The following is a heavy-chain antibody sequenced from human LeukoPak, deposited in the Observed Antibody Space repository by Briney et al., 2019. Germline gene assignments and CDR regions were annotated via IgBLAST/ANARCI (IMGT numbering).Heavy chain of an antibody. V-gene: IGHV4-39*01. CDR2: IYYSGST. CDR3: ARPGYYYDSSGYSNWFDP. D-gene: IGHD3-22*01. CDR1: GGSISSSSYY. J-gene: IGHJ5*02. Sequence: PSETLSLTCTVSGGSISSSSYYWGWIRQPPGKGLEWIGSIYYSGSTYYNPSLKSRVTISVDTSKNQFSLKLSSVTAADTAVYYCARPGYYYDSSGYSNWFDPWGQGTLVTVSS.